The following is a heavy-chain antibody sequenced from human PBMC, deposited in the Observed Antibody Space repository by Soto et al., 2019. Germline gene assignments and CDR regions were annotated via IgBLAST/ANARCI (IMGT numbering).Heavy chain of an antibody. J-gene: IGHJ5*01. V-gene: IGHV5-51*01. CDR2: IYPGDSDT. CDR3: ATQRHGGSLDT. D-gene: IGHD3-3*01. Sequence: PGAALKISCNGSGYSFTSYWIGLVRQMPGKGLEWMGIIYPGDSDTRYSLYFQGQVTISAVKSISTAYLPWSSLKASVTAMYSCATQRHGGSLDTWGQQSLVTVAS. CDR1: GYSFTSYW.